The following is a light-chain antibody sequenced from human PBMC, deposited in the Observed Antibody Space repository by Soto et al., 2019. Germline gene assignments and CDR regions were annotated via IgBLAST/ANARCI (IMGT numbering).Light chain of an antibody. CDR1: QSISTF. J-gene: IGKJ1*01. CDR2: AAS. CDR3: QQSYTIPWT. V-gene: IGKV1-39*01. Sequence: DIQMTQSPSSLSASVGDRVTITCRASQSISTFLSWYQHMPGKAPKLLIYAASSLRSGVPSRFSGSGSGTDFTLTISSLQPEDFAKYYCQQSYTIPWTFVQGTKVEIK.